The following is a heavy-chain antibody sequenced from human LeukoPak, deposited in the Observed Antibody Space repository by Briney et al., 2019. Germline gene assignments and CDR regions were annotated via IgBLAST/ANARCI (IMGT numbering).Heavy chain of an antibody. D-gene: IGHD6-19*01. J-gene: IGHJ4*02. V-gene: IGHV1-69*04. CDR3: ARDIAVAGPIDY. CDR1: GGTFSSYT. Sequence: GASVKVSCEASGGTFSSYTISWVRQAPGQGLEWMGRIIPILGIANYAQKFQGRVTITADKSTSTAYMELSSLRSEDTAVYYCARDIAVAGPIDYWGQGTLVTVSS. CDR2: IIPILGIA.